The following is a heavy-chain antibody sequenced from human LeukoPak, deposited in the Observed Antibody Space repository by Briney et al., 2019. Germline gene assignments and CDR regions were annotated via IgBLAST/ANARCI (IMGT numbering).Heavy chain of an antibody. J-gene: IGHJ4*02. CDR2: IRYDGSNK. CDR3: AKAFEVPGYHGDKSVDY. V-gene: IGHV3-30*02. Sequence: PGGSLRLSCAASGFTFSSYGMHWVRQAPGKGLEWVAFIRYDGSNKYYADSVKGRFTISRDNSKNTLYLQMNSLRAEDTAVYYCAKAFEVPGYHGDKSVDYWGQGTLVTVSS. CDR1: GFTFSSYG. D-gene: IGHD2-15*01.